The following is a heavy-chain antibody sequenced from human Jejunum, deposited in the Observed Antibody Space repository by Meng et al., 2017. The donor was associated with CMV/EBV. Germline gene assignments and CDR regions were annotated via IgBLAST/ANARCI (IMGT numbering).Heavy chain of an antibody. D-gene: IGHD6-6*01. V-gene: IGHV3-23*01. CDR1: FSSFA. CDR2: ISSVGST. CDR3: AKRIEARRMRLNYYGMDV. Sequence: FSSFALSWVRQAPGTGLEWVSSISSVGSTYYADSVKGRFTISRDNSKDALYLQINSLRVEDTAVYYCAKRIEARRMRLNYYGMDVWGQGTTVTVSS. J-gene: IGHJ6*02.